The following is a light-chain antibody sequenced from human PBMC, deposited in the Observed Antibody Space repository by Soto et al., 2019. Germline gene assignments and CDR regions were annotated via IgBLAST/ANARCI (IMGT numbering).Light chain of an antibody. CDR2: ANT. CDR1: SSNIGAGFD. V-gene: IGLV1-40*01. J-gene: IGLJ2*01. Sequence: QAVVTQPPSVSGAPGQRVTISCTGSSSNIGAGFDVHWYQQLPGTAPKLLIYANTNRPSGIPDRFSGSKSGTSASLAITGLQAEDEADYYCQSFDNSLSALVFGGGTKLTVL. CDR3: QSFDNSLSALV.